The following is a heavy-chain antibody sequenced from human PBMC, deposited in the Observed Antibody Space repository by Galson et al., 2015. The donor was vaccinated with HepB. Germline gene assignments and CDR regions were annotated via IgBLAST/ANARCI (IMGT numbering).Heavy chain of an antibody. V-gene: IGHV3-33*01. J-gene: IGHJ5*02. Sequence: SCKASGGTFSSYGMHWVRQAPGKGLEWVAVIWYDGSKKYFADSVKGRFTISRDNSKNTLYVQMNSLRDEDTAVYYCARENQGWFDPWGQGTLVTVSS. CDR3: ARENQGWFDP. CDR1: GGTFSSYG. D-gene: IGHD1-14*01. CDR2: IWYDGSKK.